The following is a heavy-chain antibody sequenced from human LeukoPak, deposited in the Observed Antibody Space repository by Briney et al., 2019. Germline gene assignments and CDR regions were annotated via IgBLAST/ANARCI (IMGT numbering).Heavy chain of an antibody. CDR1: GFTFSSYG. Sequence: GGSLRLSCAASGFTFSSYGMHWVRQAPGKGLEWVAFIRYDGSNKYYADSVKGRFTISRDNSKNTLYLQMNSLRAEDMAVYYCAVTRFCSGGSCYLDSDDYWGQGTLVTVSS. CDR3: AVTRFCSGGSCYLDSDDY. CDR2: IRYDGSNK. V-gene: IGHV3-30*02. D-gene: IGHD2-15*01. J-gene: IGHJ4*02.